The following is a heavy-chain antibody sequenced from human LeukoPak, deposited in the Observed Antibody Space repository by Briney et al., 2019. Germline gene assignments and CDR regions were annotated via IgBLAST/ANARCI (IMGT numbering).Heavy chain of an antibody. Sequence: PGGSLRLSCAASGFTFSSYSMNWVRQAPGKGLEWVSSISSTGSYIYYADSVKGRFTIFRDNAKKSLFLQINSLRAEDTAVYFCARDRITMIVENAFGIWGQGTMVIVSS. CDR2: ISSTGSYI. V-gene: IGHV3-21*01. D-gene: IGHD3-22*01. J-gene: IGHJ3*02. CDR1: GFTFSSYS. CDR3: ARDRITMIVENAFGI.